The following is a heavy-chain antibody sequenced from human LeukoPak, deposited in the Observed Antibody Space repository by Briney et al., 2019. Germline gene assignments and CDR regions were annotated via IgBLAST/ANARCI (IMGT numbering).Heavy chain of an antibody. CDR2: IYYSGST. Sequence: PSETLSLTCTVSGGSISSSSYYWGWIRQPPGKGLEWIGSIYYSGSTYYNPSLKSRVTISVDTSKNQFSLKLSSVTAADTAVYYCASSGVGATIVLFDYWGQGTLVTVSS. D-gene: IGHD1-26*01. J-gene: IGHJ4*02. CDR3: ASSGVGATIVLFDY. CDR1: GGSISSSSYY. V-gene: IGHV4-39*07.